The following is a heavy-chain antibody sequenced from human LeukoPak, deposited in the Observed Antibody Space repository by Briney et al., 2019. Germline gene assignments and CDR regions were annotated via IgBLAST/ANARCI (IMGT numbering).Heavy chain of an antibody. CDR1: GFAFSSYA. D-gene: IGHD6-19*01. Sequence: GGSLRLSCAASGFAFSSYAMSWVRQAPGKGLEWVSAISGSSGSTYYADSVKGRFTISRDNSKNTLYLQMNSLRAEDTAVYYCAKDQGGSSGWYEVYYYYYGMDVWGQGTTVTVSS. CDR3: AKDQGGSSGWYEVYYYYYGMDV. J-gene: IGHJ6*02. V-gene: IGHV3-23*01. CDR2: ISGSSGST.